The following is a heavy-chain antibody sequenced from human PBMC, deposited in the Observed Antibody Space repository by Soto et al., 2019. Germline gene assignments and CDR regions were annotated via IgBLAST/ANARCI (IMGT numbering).Heavy chain of an antibody. Sequence: GGSLRLSCAASGFTFSSYWMSWIRQAPGKGLEWVANIKQDGSEKYYVDSVKGRFTISRDNAKNSLYLQMNSLRAEDTAVYYCAREISDFWSGYYPRGYYYYYYGMDVWGQGTTVTVSS. CDR3: AREISDFWSGYYPRGYYYYYYGMDV. CDR1: GFTFSSYW. D-gene: IGHD3-3*01. J-gene: IGHJ6*02. CDR2: IKQDGSEK. V-gene: IGHV3-7*01.